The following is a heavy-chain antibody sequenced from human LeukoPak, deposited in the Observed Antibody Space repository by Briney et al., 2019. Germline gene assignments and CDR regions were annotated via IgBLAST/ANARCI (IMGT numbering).Heavy chain of an antibody. Sequence: GGSXRLXCVASGFTFDDYGMSWVRQAPGKGLEWVSGINWNGGSTGYADSVKGRFTISRDNAKNSLYLQMNSLRAEDTAVYHCARGFIGPRFAFDIWGQGTMVTVSS. CDR3: ARGFIGPRFAFDI. CDR2: INWNGGST. D-gene: IGHD3-10*01. J-gene: IGHJ3*02. V-gene: IGHV3-20*01. CDR1: GFTFDDYG.